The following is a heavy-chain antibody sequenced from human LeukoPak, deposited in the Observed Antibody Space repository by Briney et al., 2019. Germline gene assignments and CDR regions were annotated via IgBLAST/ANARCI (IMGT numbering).Heavy chain of an antibody. D-gene: IGHD3-10*01. CDR1: GYTFTGYY. CDR3: ARVFGYLDAFDI. Sequence: ASVKVSCKASGYTFTGYYMHWVRQAPGQGLEWMGWINPNSGGTNYAQKFQGRVAMTRDTSISTAYMELSRLRSDDTAVYYCARVFGYLDAFDIWGQGTMVTVSS. J-gene: IGHJ3*02. V-gene: IGHV1-2*02. CDR2: INPNSGGT.